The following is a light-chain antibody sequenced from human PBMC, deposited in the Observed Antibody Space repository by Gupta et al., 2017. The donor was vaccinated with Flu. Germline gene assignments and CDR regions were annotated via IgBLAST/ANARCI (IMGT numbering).Light chain of an antibody. J-gene: IGLJ2*01. Sequence: QTAVTQESSLTVSPGGTVTLTCTSTTGAVTSASYPTWFQQKPGQAPRALIYKTNNKHSWTPARVSGSLLGDKAALKLSDVRPEDEAEYYCLLYSGGTEWVFGGGTKVTVL. V-gene: IGLV7-43*01. CDR3: LLYSGGTEWV. CDR1: TGAVTSASY. CDR2: KTN.